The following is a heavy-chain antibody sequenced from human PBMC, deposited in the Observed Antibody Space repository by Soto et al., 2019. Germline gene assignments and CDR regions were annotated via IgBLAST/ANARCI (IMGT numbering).Heavy chain of an antibody. Sequence: QVQLQESGPGLVKPSQTLSLTCTVSGGSISSGGYYWIWILQHPGNGLAWIGYIYYSGSTYYNPSLKSRVTISIDTSKNQFSLKLSSVTAADTAVYYCARNPMVRGVSFDYWGQGTLVTVSS. D-gene: IGHD3-10*01. CDR2: IYYSGST. J-gene: IGHJ4*02. V-gene: IGHV4-31*03. CDR3: ARNPMVRGVSFDY. CDR1: GGSISSGGYY.